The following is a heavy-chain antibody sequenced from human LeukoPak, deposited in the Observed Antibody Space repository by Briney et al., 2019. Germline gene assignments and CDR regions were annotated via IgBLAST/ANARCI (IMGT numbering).Heavy chain of an antibody. CDR2: ISGSGGST. CDR1: GFTFSNYA. CDR3: AKDGYSYGYYYGMDV. J-gene: IGHJ6*02. Sequence: GGSLRLSCAASGFTFSNYAMSWVRQAPGKGLEWVSAISGSGGSTYYADSVKGRFTISRDNSKNTLFLEVNSLRAEDTAVYYCAKDGYSYGYYYGMDVWGQGTTVTVSS. V-gene: IGHV3-23*01. D-gene: IGHD5-18*01.